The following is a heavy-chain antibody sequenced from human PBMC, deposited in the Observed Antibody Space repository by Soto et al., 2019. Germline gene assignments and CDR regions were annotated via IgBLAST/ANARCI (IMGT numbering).Heavy chain of an antibody. CDR2: ISTSGHV. V-gene: IGHV4-4*07. J-gene: IGHJ4*02. CDR3: ARDNNDFWSLYPLAFDY. D-gene: IGHD3-3*01. CDR1: GGSLSKYY. Sequence: SETLSLTCSVSGGSLSKYYWSWIRQPAGKGLEWIGRISTSGHVVSKVSLRSRLTMSVDMSNNHFSLKLTSVTAADTAVYYCARDNNDFWSLYPLAFDYWGQGALVT.